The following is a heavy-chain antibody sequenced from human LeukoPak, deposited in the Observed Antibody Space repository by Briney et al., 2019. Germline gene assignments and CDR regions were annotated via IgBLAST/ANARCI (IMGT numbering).Heavy chain of an antibody. CDR1: GFTFSSYS. CDR3: ASFASNLIGLDY. V-gene: IGHV3-21*01. J-gene: IGHJ4*02. Sequence: GGSLRLSCAASGFTFSSYSMNWVRQAPGKGLEWVSSISSSGSYIYYADSVKGRFTISRDNAKNSLYLQMNSLRAEDTAVYYCASFASNLIGLDYWGQGTLVTVSS. D-gene: IGHD3-16*02. CDR2: ISSSGSYI.